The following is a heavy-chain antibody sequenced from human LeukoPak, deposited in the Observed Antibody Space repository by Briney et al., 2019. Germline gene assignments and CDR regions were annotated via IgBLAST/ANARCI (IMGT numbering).Heavy chain of an antibody. CDR3: ARESDYAGDTAMVTSYGMDV. Sequence: ASVKVSCKVSGHTLTDLSMHWVRQTPGKGLEWMGGFDPEDGETIYAQKFQGRVTMTEDTSTDTAYMELSSLRSEDTAVYYCARESDYAGDTAMVTSYGMDVWGQGTTVTVSS. CDR1: GHTLTDLS. J-gene: IGHJ6*02. V-gene: IGHV1-24*01. CDR2: FDPEDGET. D-gene: IGHD5-18*01.